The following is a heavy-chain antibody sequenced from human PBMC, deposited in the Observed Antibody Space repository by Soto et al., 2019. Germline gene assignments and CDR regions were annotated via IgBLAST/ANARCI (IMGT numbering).Heavy chain of an antibody. J-gene: IGHJ6*02. CDR1: GGSISSSNW. Sequence: SETLSLTCAVSGGSISSSNWWSWVRQPPGKGLEWIGEIYHSGSTNYSPSLKSRVTISVDKSKNQFSLKLSSVTAADTAVYYCARHHTAAAATGYYYYGMDVWGQGTTVTVSS. D-gene: IGHD6-13*01. CDR3: ARHHTAAAATGYYYYGMDV. CDR2: IYHSGST. V-gene: IGHV4-4*02.